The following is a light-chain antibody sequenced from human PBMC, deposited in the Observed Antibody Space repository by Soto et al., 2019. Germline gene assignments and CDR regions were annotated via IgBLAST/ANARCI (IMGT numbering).Light chain of an antibody. J-gene: IGKJ4*01. CDR2: DVF. Sequence: DIQMTQSPSSLSASVGDRVTITCQASQDISKYLNWYQQKPGKAPKLLIYDVFNLETGVPSRFSGSGSVTHFTFTISSLQPEDVATYYCQQLKTYPSITFGGGTKVDIK. CDR1: QDISKY. V-gene: IGKV1-33*01. CDR3: QQLKTYPSIT.